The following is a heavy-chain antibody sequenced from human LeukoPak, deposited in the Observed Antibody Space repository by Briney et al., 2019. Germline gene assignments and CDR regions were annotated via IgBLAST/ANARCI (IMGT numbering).Heavy chain of an antibody. J-gene: IGHJ3*02. CDR2: IWYDGSNK. D-gene: IGHD2-2*02. CDR1: GFTFSSYG. V-gene: IGHV3-33*01. CDR3: ARKRGYCSSTSCYKGAFDI. Sequence: GGSLRLSCAASGFTFSSYGMHWVRQAPGKGLEWVAVIWYDGSNKYYADSVKGRFTISRDNSKNTLYLQMNSLRAEDTALYYCARKRGYCSSTSCYKGAFDIWGQGTMVTVSS.